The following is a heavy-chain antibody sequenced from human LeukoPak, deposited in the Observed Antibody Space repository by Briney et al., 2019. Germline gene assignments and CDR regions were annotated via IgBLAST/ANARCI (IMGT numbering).Heavy chain of an antibody. CDR2: IIPIFGTA. Sequence: SVKVSCKASGGTFSSYAISWVRQAPGQGLEWMGGIIPIFGTANYAQKSQGRVTITTDESTSAAYMELSSLRSEDTAVYYCARAGPSHYYYMDVWGKGTTVTVSS. J-gene: IGHJ6*03. V-gene: IGHV1-69*05. D-gene: IGHD2-2*01. CDR1: GGTFSSYA. CDR3: ARAGPSHYYYMDV.